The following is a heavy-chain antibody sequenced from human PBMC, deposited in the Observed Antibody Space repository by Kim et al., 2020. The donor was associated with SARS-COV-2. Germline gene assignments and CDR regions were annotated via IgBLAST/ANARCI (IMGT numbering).Heavy chain of an antibody. J-gene: IGHJ4*02. D-gene: IGHD6-13*01. CDR3: AKDGPASSREIDY. CDR1: GFTFSSYG. V-gene: IGHV3-30*18. Sequence: GGSLRLSCAASGFTFSSYGMHWVRQAPGKGLEWVAVISYDGSNKYYADSVKGRFTISRDNSKNTLYLQMNSLRAEDTAVYYCAKDGPASSREIDYWGQGTLVTVSS. CDR2: ISYDGSNK.